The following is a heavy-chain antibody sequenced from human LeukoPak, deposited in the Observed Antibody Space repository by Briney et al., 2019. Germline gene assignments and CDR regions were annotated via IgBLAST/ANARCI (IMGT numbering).Heavy chain of an antibody. J-gene: IGHJ4*02. D-gene: IGHD1-26*01. V-gene: IGHV3-30*18. CDR2: ISYDGTKK. CDR1: GFTFSNDA. Sequence: GGSLRLSCAASGFTFSNDAMHWVRQTPGKGLEWVAFISYDGTKKLYADSVKVRFTVSRDDSKNTLYLQMSRLRADDTAIFYCAKDLSTTWSFDYWGQGTLVTVSS. CDR3: AKDLSTTWSFDY.